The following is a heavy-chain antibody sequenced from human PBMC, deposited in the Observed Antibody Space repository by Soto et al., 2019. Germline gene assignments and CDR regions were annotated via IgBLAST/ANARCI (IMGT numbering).Heavy chain of an antibody. CDR2: INPSGGST. Sequence: GASVKVSCKASGYTFTSQYMHWVRQAPGQGLEWMGIINPSGGSTSYAQKFQGRITMTRDTSTSTVYMELSSLRSEDTAVYYCARVAVAGSFDYWGQRTLVTVSS. D-gene: IGHD6-19*01. CDR3: ARVAVAGSFDY. J-gene: IGHJ4*02. V-gene: IGHV1-46*01. CDR1: GYTFTSQY.